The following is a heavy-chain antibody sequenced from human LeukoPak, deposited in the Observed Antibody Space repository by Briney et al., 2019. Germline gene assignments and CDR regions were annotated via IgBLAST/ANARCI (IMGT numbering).Heavy chain of an antibody. D-gene: IGHD6-25*01. J-gene: IGHJ3*02. CDR3: ARVRASGEDAFDI. CDR1: GGSISSGGYY. Sequence: SQTLSLTCTVSGGSISSGGYYWSWIRQPPGKGLEWIGYIYYSGSTNYNPSLKSRVTISVDTSKNQFSLKLSSVTAADTAVYYCARVRASGEDAFDIWGQGTMVTVSS. V-gene: IGHV4-61*08. CDR2: IYYSGST.